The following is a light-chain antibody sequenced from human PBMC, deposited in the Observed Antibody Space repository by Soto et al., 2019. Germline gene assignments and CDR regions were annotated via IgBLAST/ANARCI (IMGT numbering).Light chain of an antibody. CDR1: QSVSSSY. V-gene: IGKV3-20*01. Sequence: EIVLTQSPGTLSLSPGEIATLSCRASQSVSSSYLAWYQQKPGQAPRLLIYGASSRATGIPDRFSGSGSGTDFTLTISRLEPEDFAVYYWQQYGSSPRWTFGKGTKVDIK. J-gene: IGKJ1*01. CDR2: GAS. CDR3: QQYGSSPRWT.